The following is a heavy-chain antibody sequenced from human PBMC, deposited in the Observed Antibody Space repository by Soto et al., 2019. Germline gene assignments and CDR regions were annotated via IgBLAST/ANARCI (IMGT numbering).Heavy chain of an antibody. CDR1: GGTFSSYA. Sequence: QVQLVQSGAEVKKPGSSVKVSCKASGGTFSSYAISWVRQAPGXXXXWMGGIIPIFGTANYAQKFQGRVTXXXXXXXXXXXXXXXXXXXXXXXXXXXXXXXXXXXXXWFDPWGQGTLVTVSS. V-gene: IGHV1-69*01. J-gene: IGHJ5*02. CDR2: IIPIFGTA. CDR3: XXXXXXXXXXWFDP.